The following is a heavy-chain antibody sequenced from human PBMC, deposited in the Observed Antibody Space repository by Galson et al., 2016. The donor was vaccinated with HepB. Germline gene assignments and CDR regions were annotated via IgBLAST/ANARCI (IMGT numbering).Heavy chain of an antibody. J-gene: IGHJ6*02. CDR2: IIGGGGST. CDR1: GFTFSSYA. CDR3: ARDFRAVNRLKMDV. D-gene: IGHD3-10*01. Sequence: SLRLSCASSGFTFSSYAMSWVRQAPGKGLEWVSTIIGGGGSTYYADSVKGRFTISRDNAKNSLYLQMNSLRAEDTAVYYCARDFRAVNRLKMDVWGQGTTVTVSS. V-gene: IGHV3-23*01.